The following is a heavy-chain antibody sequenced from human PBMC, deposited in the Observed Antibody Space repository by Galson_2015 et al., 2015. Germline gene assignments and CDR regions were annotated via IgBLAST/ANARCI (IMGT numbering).Heavy chain of an antibody. D-gene: IGHD6-19*01. CDR1: GFTFSSYE. V-gene: IGHV3-48*03. CDR3: ARDPLLHSSLIFDY. J-gene: IGHJ4*02. Sequence: SLRLSCAASGFTFSSYEMNWVRQAPGKGLEWVSYISSSGSTIYYADSVKGRFTISRDNAKNSLYLQMNSLRAEDTAVYYCARDPLLHSSLIFDYWGQGTLVTVSS. CDR2: ISSSGSTI.